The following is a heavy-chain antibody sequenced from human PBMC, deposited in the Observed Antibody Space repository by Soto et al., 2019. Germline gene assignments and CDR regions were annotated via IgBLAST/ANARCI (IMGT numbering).Heavy chain of an antibody. CDR1: GGSISSYY. D-gene: IGHD3-3*01. CDR3: ARLFRFGKSKAGYYYYMDV. CDR2: IYYSGST. J-gene: IGHJ6*03. V-gene: IGHV4-59*08. Sequence: SETLSLTCTVSGGSISSYYWSWIRQPPGKGLEWIGYIYYSGSTNYNPSLKSRVTISVDTSKNQFSLKLSSVTAADTAVYYCARLFRFGKSKAGYYYYMDVWGKGTTVTVSS.